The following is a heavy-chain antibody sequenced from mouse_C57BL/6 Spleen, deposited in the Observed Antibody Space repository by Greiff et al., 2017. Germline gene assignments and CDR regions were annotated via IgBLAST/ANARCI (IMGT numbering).Heavy chain of an antibody. Sequence: EVKLVESGGGLVKPGGSLKLSCAASGFTFSDYGMHWVRQAPEKGLEWVAYISSGSSTIYYADPVKGRFTISRDNAKNTLFLQMTSLRSEDTAMYYCARKAYYYGSSYYAMDYWGQGTSVTVSS. CDR3: ARKAYYYGSSYYAMDY. J-gene: IGHJ4*01. CDR2: ISSGSSTI. D-gene: IGHD1-1*01. CDR1: GFTFSDYG. V-gene: IGHV5-17*01.